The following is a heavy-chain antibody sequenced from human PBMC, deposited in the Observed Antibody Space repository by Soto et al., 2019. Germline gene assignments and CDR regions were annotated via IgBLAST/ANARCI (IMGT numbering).Heavy chain of an antibody. CDR2: ISYDGSKK. CDR3: APLGVGAQDNY. J-gene: IGHJ4*02. Sequence: QVQLVESGGGVSQPGRSLRLSCAASGFTFITYGMHWVRQAPGKGREWVAAISYDGSKKYYADSVKGRFTISRDNSENTLYLQMNSLRAEDTAMYYCAPLGVGAQDNYWGQGTLVTVSS. CDR1: GFTFITYG. V-gene: IGHV3-30*03. D-gene: IGHD1-26*01.